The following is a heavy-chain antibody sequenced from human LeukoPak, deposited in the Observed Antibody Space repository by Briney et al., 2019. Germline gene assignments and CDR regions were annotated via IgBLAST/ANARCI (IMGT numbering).Heavy chain of an antibody. D-gene: IGHD3-9*01. V-gene: IGHV3-64D*06. CDR3: VKGARGYFDWPYDY. CDR2: ISSNGGST. Sequence: GGSLRLSCSASGFTFSSYAMHWVRQAPGKGLEYVSAISSNGGSTYYADSVKGRFTISRDNSKSTLYLQMSSLRAEDTAVYYCVKGARGYFDWPYDYWGQGTLVTVSS. J-gene: IGHJ4*02. CDR1: GFTFSSYA.